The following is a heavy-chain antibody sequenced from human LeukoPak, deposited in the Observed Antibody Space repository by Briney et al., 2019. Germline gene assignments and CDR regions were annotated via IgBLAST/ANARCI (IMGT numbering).Heavy chain of an antibody. J-gene: IGHJ4*02. CDR1: GGSFSGYY. CDR3: ARANIDFWSGYYSPLDY. V-gene: IGHV4-34*01. Sequence: SETLSLTCAVYGGSFSGYYWSWIRQPPGKGLEWIGEINHSGSTNYNPSLKSRVTISVDTSKNQFSLKLSSVTAADTAVYYCARANIDFWSGYYSPLDYWGQGTLVTVSS. CDR2: INHSGST. D-gene: IGHD3-3*01.